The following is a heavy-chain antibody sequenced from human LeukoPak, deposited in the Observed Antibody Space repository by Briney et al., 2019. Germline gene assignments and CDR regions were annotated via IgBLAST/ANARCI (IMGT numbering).Heavy chain of an antibody. J-gene: IGHJ4*02. CDR2: IGSSSSYI. CDR1: GFTFSSYS. V-gene: IGHV3-21*01. CDR3: ARVRGYSYGFDY. Sequence: GGSLRLSCAASGFTFSSYSMNWVRQAPGKGLEWVSSIGSSSSYIYYADSVKGRFTISRDNAKNSLYLQMNSLRAEDTAVYYCARVRGYSYGFDYWGQGTLVTVSS. D-gene: IGHD5-18*01.